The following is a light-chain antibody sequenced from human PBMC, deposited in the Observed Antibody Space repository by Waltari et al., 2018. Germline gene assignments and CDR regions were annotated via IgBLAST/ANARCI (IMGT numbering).Light chain of an antibody. CDR2: AAS. Sequence: EIVLKQSPGNLSLYPGERATLSCRASQSVNRALGWYQQKPGQAPRLLIYAASNRATGVPDRFSGSGSGTDFSLTISRLEPEDFAVYYCQHYVSLPVTFGQGTKVEVK. CDR3: QHYVSLPVT. V-gene: IGKV3-20*01. J-gene: IGKJ1*01. CDR1: QSVNRA.